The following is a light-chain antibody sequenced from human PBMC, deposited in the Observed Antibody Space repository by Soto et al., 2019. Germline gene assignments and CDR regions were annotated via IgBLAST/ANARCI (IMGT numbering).Light chain of an antibody. V-gene: IGKV1-39*01. Sequence: DIQMTQSPSSLSVSIGDRVTITCRSSQSISVYINWYQKKSGTPPKLLMYAASNLQSGVPSRFSGRGSGTDFTLTISSLQPEDCATYYCLQDYNYPLTFGGGTKVDIK. CDR1: QSISVY. J-gene: IGKJ4*01. CDR2: AAS. CDR3: LQDYNYPLT.